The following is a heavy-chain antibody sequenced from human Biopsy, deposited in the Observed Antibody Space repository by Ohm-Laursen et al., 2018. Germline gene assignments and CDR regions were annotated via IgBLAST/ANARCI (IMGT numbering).Heavy chain of an antibody. Sequence: ASVKVSCKSSGYTFTGYYLHWVRQALGQGLEWMGWINPKSGGTHYLEKFRGRVTMTRDTSISTAFMEVSSLRSDDTAVYYCAIDGNDFLTDYLKIDQWGQGTPVTVSS. V-gene: IGHV1-2*02. CDR3: AIDGNDFLTDYLKIDQ. J-gene: IGHJ4*02. CDR1: GYTFTGYY. CDR2: INPKSGGT. D-gene: IGHD3-9*01.